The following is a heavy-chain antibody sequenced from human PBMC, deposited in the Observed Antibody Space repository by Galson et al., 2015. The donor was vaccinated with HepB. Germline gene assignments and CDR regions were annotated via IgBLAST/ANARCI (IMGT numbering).Heavy chain of an antibody. Sequence: QSGAEAKKPGESLKISCTGPGYSFTSYWIGGVRQMPGKDLEWMGIIYPGDSDTRYSPSFQGQVTISADKSTSTAYLQWSSLKASDTAMYYCARLPAASGSGTLDYWGQGTLVTVSS. CDR1: GYSFTSYW. CDR2: IYPGDSDT. CDR3: ARLPAASGSGTLDY. J-gene: IGHJ4*02. V-gene: IGHV5-51*01. D-gene: IGHD3-10*01.